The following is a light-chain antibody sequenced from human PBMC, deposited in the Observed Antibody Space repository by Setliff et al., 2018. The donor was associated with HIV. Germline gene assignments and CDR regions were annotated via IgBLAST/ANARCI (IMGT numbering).Light chain of an antibody. CDR2: EDN. J-gene: IGLJ2*01. V-gene: IGLV6-57*01. Sequence: NFMLTQPHSVSESPGKTVTISCTRSSGSIASNYVQWYQQRPGSSPTTVIYEDNQRPSGVPDRFSGSIDSSSNSASLTISGLKTEDEADYYCQSYDSSNQGVFGGGTQRTVL. CDR3: QSYDSSNQGV. CDR1: SGSIASNY.